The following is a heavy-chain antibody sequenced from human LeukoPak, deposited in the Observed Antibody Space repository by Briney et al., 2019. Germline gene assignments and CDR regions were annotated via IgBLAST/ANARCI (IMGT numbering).Heavy chain of an antibody. CDR3: ARHLKRDGYKPFEN. Sequence: KPSETLSLTSTVSGGSISSYFWSWSRQPPGKGLEWIGYIYYSGSTNYNPSLKSRVTISVDTSKNQFSLKLSSVTAADTAVYYCARHLKRDGYKPFENWGEGALGTVSS. D-gene: IGHD5-24*01. CDR1: GGSISSYF. CDR2: IYYSGST. J-gene: IGHJ4*02. V-gene: IGHV4-59*08.